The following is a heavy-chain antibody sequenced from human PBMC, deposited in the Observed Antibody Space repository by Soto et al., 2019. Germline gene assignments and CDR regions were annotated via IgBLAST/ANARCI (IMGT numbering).Heavy chain of an antibody. CDR3: ARGSCSSTSCYKEYYFDL. J-gene: IGHJ4*02. D-gene: IGHD2-2*02. Sequence: QMQLVQSGAEVKEPGSSVKVSCKASGGTFSGYAISWVRQAPGQGLEWMGEIIPMFGTSNYAQKFQGRVTITADESTSTAYMELSSLRSEDTAVYYCARGSCSSTSCYKEYYFDLWGQGTLVTVSS. CDR1: GGTFSGYA. V-gene: IGHV1-69*01. CDR2: IIPMFGTS.